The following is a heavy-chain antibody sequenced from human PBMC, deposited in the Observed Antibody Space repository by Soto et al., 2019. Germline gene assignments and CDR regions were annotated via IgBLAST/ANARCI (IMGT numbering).Heavy chain of an antibody. CDR2: MNPNSGNT. CDR1: GYTFTSYD. V-gene: IGHV1-8*01. J-gene: IGHJ6*02. Sequence: QVQLVQSRAEVKKPGASVKVSCKASGYTFTSYDIDWVRQATGQGREWMGWMNPNSGNTGYAQKFQGRVTMTRNTSISTAYTELSSLRSEDTAVYYCAREKTSYGMDVWGQGTTVTVSS. CDR3: AREKTSYGMDV.